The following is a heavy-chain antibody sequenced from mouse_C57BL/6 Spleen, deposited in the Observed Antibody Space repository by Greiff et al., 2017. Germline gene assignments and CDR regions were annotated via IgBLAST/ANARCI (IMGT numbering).Heavy chain of an antibody. D-gene: IGHD1-1*01. J-gene: IGHJ1*03. CDR1: GYTFTSYW. CDR3: ARSSTVVERDLFDY. V-gene: IGHV1-7*01. Sequence: QVQLQQSGAELAKPGASVKLSCKASGYTFTSYWMHWVKQRPGKGLEWIGYINPSSGYTKYNQKFKDKATLTADKSSSTAYMQLNSLTYENSAVYDCARSSTVVERDLFDYWGTGTTVTVAA. CDR2: INPSSGYT.